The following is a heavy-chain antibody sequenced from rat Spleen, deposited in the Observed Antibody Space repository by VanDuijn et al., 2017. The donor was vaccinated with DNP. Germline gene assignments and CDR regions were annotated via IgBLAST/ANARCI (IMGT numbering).Heavy chain of an antibody. J-gene: IGHJ2*01. CDR3: ARNYGGYRPWDY. CDR1: GFTFNNYW. Sequence: EVQLVESGGDLVQPGRSLKLSCVASGFTFNNYWMTWIRQVPGKGLEWVAAISSSGGSTYYRDSVKGRFTISRDNAKNSVYLQMKSLRSEDTATYYCARNYGGYRPWDYWGQGVMVTVSS. V-gene: IGHV5-31*01. CDR2: ISSSGGST. D-gene: IGHD1-11*01.